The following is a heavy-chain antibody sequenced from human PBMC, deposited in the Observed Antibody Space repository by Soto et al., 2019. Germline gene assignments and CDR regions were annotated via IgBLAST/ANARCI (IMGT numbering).Heavy chain of an antibody. V-gene: IGHV1-69*01. J-gene: IGHJ6*02. D-gene: IGHD2-2*01. Sequence: QVQLVQSGAEVKKPGSSVKVSCKASGGTFSSYAISWVRQAPGQGLECMGGIIPIFGTANYAQKFQGRVTITADESTSTAYMELSRLRSEDTAVYYCARDPSLYCSSTSCKNTYYYYGMDVLGQGTTVTVSS. CDR2: IIPIFGTA. CDR1: GGTFSSYA. CDR3: ARDPSLYCSSTSCKNTYYYYGMDV.